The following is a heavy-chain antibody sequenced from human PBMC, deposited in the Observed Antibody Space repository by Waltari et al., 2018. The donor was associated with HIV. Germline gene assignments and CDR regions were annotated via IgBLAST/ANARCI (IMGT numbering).Heavy chain of an antibody. CDR3: AIDSSQVLWFGESLTL. CDR2: ISYDGIKK. CDR1: GIGFGDDG. V-gene: IGHV3-30*03. J-gene: IGHJ4*02. Sequence: QAQLVESGGGVVQPGDGLRLSCAAPGIGFGDDGVHWVRQAPGKGLEWVAAISYDGIKKYDGDSLRGRFTISKDNSKKTLYLQVKNLKPEDTGVYFCAIDSSQVLWFGESLTLWGQGTLVIVSS. D-gene: IGHD3-10*01.